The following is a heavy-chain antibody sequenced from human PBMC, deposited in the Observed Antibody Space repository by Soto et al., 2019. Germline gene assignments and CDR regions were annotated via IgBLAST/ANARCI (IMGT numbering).Heavy chain of an antibody. V-gene: IGHV5-51*01. CDR3: AANPRHDTDPLWPY. D-gene: IGHD3-16*01. CDR1: GFAFSNYW. Sequence: GESLKISCKTSGFAFSNYWVSWVRQMPGKGFEWMGITYPGDSATKYSPSFQGHVTISSDKSTNTAYLQWSSLRASDTAIYFCAANPRHDTDPLWPYWHQGTLVTVSS. CDR2: TYPGDSAT. J-gene: IGHJ4*02.